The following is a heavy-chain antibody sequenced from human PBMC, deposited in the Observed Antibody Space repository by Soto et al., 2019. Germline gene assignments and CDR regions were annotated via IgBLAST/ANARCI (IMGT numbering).Heavy chain of an antibody. CDR1: GFTFSSYW. J-gene: IGHJ4*02. CDR2: IDDTGSLT. CDR3: ARDQTVAGPTTFDY. Sequence: EVQLVESGGGLVQPGGSLRLSCAASGFTFSSYWMHWVRQTPGKGLVWVSRIDDTGSLTTYADSVKGRFTISRDNATNTLYLQMNSLRAEDTAVYYCARDQTVAGPTTFDYCGQGTLVTVSS. D-gene: IGHD6-19*01. V-gene: IGHV3-74*01.